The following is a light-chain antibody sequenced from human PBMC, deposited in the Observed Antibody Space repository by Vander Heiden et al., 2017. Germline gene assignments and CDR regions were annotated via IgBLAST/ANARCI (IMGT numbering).Light chain of an antibody. CDR1: QSISSY. J-gene: IGKJ3*01. CDR2: AAS. Sequence: DIQMTQSPSSLSASVGDRITITCRASQSISSYLNWYQQKPGKAPKLLIYAASSLQSGVPSRFSGSASGTDFTLTISILQPEDFATYYCQRCYSTPFTFGPGTKVDIK. V-gene: IGKV1-39*01. CDR3: QRCYSTPFT.